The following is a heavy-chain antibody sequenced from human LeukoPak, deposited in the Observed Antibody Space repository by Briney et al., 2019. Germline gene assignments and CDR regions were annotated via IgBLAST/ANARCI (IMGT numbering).Heavy chain of an antibody. CDR3: ARDSPNEAILWWSIDY. CDR1: GFTFSSYA. D-gene: IGHD2-21*01. J-gene: IGHJ4*02. CDR2: ISSSSSYR. Sequence: GGSLRLSCAASGFTFSSYAMSWVRQAPGKGLEWVSSISSSSSYRYYEESVKGRFSISRDNARNSLYLQMNSLRAEDTAVYYCARDSPNEAILWWSIDYWGQGTLVTVSS. V-gene: IGHV3-21*01.